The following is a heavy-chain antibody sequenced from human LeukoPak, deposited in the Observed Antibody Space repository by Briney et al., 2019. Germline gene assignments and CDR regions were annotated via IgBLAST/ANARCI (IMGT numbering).Heavy chain of an antibody. CDR2: FDPEDGET. CDR3: ATAVNTDAFDI. V-gene: IGHV1-24*01. J-gene: IGHJ3*02. D-gene: IGHD4-17*01. CDR1: GYTLTELS. Sequence: ASVKVSCKVSGYTLTELSMHWVRQAPGKGLEWMGGFDPEDGETIYAQKFQGRVTMTEGTSTDTAYMELSSLRSEDTAVYYCATAVNTDAFDIWGQGTMVTVSS.